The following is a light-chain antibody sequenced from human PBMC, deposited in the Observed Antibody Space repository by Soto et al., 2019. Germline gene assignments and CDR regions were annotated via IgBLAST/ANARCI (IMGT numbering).Light chain of an antibody. CDR1: QSVSSN. V-gene: IGKV3-15*01. CDR2: GAS. Sequence: EIVMTQSPATLSVSPGERATLSCRASQSVSSNLAWYQQKPGQAPRLLIYGASIRATGIPARFSGSGSGTEFTLTISSLKSEDFAVYYCQHHNNWSAFGQGTRLEIK. CDR3: QHHNNWSA. J-gene: IGKJ5*01.